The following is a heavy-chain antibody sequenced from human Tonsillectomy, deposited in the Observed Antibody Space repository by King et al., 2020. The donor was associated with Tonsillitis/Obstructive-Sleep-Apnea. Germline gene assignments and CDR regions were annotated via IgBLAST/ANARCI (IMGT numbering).Heavy chain of an antibody. J-gene: IGHJ3*02. D-gene: IGHD4-17*01. CDR3: ARIRATVTISLDAFDI. CDR1: GFSLSNARMG. Sequence: TLQESGPVLVKPPETLTLTCTVSGFSLSNARMGVSWIRQPPGKALEWLAHIFSNDEKSYSTSLKSRLTISKDTSKSQVVLTMTNMDPVDTATYYCARIRATVTISLDAFDIWGQGTMVTVSS. V-gene: IGHV2-26*01. CDR2: IFSNDEK.